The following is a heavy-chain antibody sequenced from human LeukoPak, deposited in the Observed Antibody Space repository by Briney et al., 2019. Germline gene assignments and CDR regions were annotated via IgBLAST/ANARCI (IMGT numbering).Heavy chain of an antibody. V-gene: IGHV3-23*01. CDR2: ISGSGGST. Sequence: GGSLRLSCAASGFTFSSYAMSWVRQAPGKGLEWVSAISGSGGSTYYADSVKGRFTISRDNSKNTLYLQMNSLRAEDTAVYYCAKHGAYVWGSYRHDDYWGQGTLVTVSS. CDR1: GFTFSSYA. CDR3: AKHGAYVWGSYRHDDY. J-gene: IGHJ4*02. D-gene: IGHD3-16*02.